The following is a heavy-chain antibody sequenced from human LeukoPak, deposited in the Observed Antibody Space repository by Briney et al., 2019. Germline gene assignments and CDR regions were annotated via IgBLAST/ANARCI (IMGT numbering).Heavy chain of an antibody. V-gene: IGHV1-69*04. J-gene: IGHJ4*02. CDR3: ARDHSVSRGIYFY. CDR1: GGTFSSYT. CDR2: IIPILGIA. Sequence: ASVKVSCKASGGTFSSYTISWVRQAPEQGLEWMGRIIPILGIANYAQKFQGRVTITADKSTSTAYMELSSLRSEDTAVYYCARDHSVSRGIYFYWGQGTLVTVSS. D-gene: IGHD1-26*01.